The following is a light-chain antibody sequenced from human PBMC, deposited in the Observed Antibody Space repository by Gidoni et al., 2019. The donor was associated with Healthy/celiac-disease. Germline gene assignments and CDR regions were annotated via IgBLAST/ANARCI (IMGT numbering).Light chain of an antibody. CDR2: GKN. J-gene: IGLJ2*01. Sequence: SSELTQDPAVSVAWGQTVRITCQGDSLRSYYASWYQQKPGQAPVLVIYGKNNRPSGIPDRFSGSSSGNTASWTITGAQAEDEADYYCNSRDSSGNLVFGGGTKLTVL. CDR3: NSRDSSGNLV. V-gene: IGLV3-19*01. CDR1: SLRSYY.